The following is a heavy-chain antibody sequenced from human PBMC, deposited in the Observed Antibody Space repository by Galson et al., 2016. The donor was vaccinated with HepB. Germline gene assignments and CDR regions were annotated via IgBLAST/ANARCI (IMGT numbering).Heavy chain of an antibody. CDR1: GFTFSSYG. D-gene: IGHD6-13*01. J-gene: IGHJ6*03. V-gene: IGHV3-33*01. Sequence: SLRLSCAASGFTFSSYGMHWVRQAPGKGLEWVAVIWYGGSNKYYADSVKGRFTISRDNSKNTLYLQMNSLRAEDTAVYYCARDSIAAAVGYYYHYMDVWGKGTTVTVSS. CDR3: ARDSIAAAVGYYYHYMDV. CDR2: IWYGGSNK.